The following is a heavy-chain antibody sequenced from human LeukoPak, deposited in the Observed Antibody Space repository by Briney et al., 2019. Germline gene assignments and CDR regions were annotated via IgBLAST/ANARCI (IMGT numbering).Heavy chain of an antibody. CDR2: INSDGPST. D-gene: IGHD5-12*01. Sequence: GGSLRLSRAASGFTFSSYWMHWVRQAPGKGLVWVSRINSDGPSTSYADAVKGRFTISRDNAKNTLYLQMNSLRAEDTAVYYCARDRYSGYAIDYWGQGTLVTVSS. CDR3: ARDRYSGYAIDY. V-gene: IGHV3-74*01. J-gene: IGHJ4*02. CDR1: GFTFSSYW.